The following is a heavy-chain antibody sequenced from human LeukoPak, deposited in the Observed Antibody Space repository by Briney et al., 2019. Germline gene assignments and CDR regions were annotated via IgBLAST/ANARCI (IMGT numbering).Heavy chain of an antibody. CDR2: INQDGSQK. CDR3: ARDWGSGRFDY. Sequence: GGSLRLSCAASGFTFRSYWMTWVRQAPGKGLEWVANINQDGSQKYYVDSVKGRFTISRDNAKNSLYLQMNSLRAEDTAVYSCARDWGSGRFDYWGQGTLVTVSS. V-gene: IGHV3-7*01. J-gene: IGHJ4*02. D-gene: IGHD3-10*01. CDR1: GFTFRSYW.